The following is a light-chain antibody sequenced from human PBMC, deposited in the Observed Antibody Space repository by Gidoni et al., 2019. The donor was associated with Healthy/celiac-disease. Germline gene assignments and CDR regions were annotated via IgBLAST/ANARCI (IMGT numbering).Light chain of an antibody. CDR2: DVS. CDR3: SSYTSSSTVV. V-gene: IGLV2-14*03. J-gene: IGLJ2*01. Sequence: QSALTQPASVSGSPGQSITISCTGTSSDVGGYNYVSWYQQHPGKAPKLMIYDVSNRPSGVSNRFSGSKSGNTASLTISGLQAEDEADYYCSSYTSSSTVVFGGGTKLTX. CDR1: SSDVGGYNY.